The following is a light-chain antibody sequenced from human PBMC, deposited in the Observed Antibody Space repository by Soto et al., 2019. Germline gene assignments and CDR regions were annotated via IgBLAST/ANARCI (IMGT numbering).Light chain of an antibody. CDR1: SSNIGAGYD. V-gene: IGLV1-40*01. CDR3: QSYGSSPSANFV. CDR2: GND. J-gene: IGLJ1*01. Sequence: QSLLTQPPSVSGAPGQRVTISCTGSSSNIGAGYDVHWYQQLPGKAPKLLIYGNDNRPSGVPERFSGSKSGTSASLAITGLRADDEADYYCQSYGSSPSANFVFGTGTKLTVL.